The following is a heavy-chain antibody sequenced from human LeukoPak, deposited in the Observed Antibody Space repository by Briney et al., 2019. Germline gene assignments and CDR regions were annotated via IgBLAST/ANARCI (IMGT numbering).Heavy chain of an antibody. D-gene: IGHD5-18*01. Sequence: SETLSLTCTVSGVSISSYYWSWIRQPPGKGLEWIGYIYYSGSTNYNPSLKSRVTISVDTSKNQFSLKLSSVTAADTAVYYCACSAGYSYGTTVDYWGQGTLVTVSS. CDR2: IYYSGST. CDR3: ACSAGYSYGTTVDY. V-gene: IGHV4-59*12. J-gene: IGHJ4*02. CDR1: GVSISSYY.